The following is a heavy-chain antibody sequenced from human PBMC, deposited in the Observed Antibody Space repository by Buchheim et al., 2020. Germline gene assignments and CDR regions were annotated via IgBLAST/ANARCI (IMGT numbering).Heavy chain of an antibody. CDR3: AKVGGNYYDSSAWDAFDI. CDR1: GFTFSSYA. V-gene: IGHV3-23*01. CDR2: ISGSGGST. D-gene: IGHD3-22*01. J-gene: IGHJ3*02. Sequence: EVQLLESGGGLVQPGGSLRLSCAASGFTFSSYAMSWVRQATGKGLEWVSAISGSGGSTYYAESVKGRFTISRDNSKNTMYLQMNSLRAEDTAVYYCAKVGGNYYDSSAWDAFDIWGQGT.